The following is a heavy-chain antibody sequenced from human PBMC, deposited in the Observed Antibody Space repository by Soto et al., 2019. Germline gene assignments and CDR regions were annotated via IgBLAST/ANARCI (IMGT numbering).Heavy chain of an antibody. J-gene: IGHJ6*02. CDR2: IDPSDSYI. CDR3: ARHYICRGGDCYYYGMDV. D-gene: IGHD3-16*01. CDR1: GYSFTKYW. V-gene: IGHV5-10-1*01. Sequence: GESLKISCKGSGYSFTKYWISWVRQMPGKGLEWMGRIDPSDSYINYSLSFQGHVTISADKSINTAYLQWSSLRASDTAIYYCARHYICRGGDCYYYGMDVWGQGTTVTVS.